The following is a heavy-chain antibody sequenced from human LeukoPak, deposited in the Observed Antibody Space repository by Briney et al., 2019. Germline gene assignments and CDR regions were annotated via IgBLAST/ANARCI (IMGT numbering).Heavy chain of an antibody. CDR3: AKDRRYSGSPNWFDP. D-gene: IGHD1-26*01. CDR2: ISGSGGST. J-gene: IGHJ5*02. V-gene: IGHV3-23*01. Sequence: GGSLRLSCAASGFTFSSYAMSWVRQAPGKGLEWVSAISGSGGSTYYADSVKGRFTISRDNSKNTLYLQMNSLRAEDTAVYYCAKDRRYSGSPNWFDPWGQGTLVTVSS. CDR1: GFTFSSYA.